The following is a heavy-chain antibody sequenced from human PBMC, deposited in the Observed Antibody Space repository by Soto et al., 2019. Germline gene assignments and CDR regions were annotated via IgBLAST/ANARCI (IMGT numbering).Heavy chain of an antibody. V-gene: IGHV3-23*01. Sequence: EVQMLESGGGLVQPGGSLRLSCAVSGITFKNYAMNWVRQAPGKGLEWVSVVSGSGATTSYADSVQGRFTVSRDNSNNTLSLQMPSLRAEDTAVYFCAKGQRTVGVARVGFFGKWGEGIVVTVCS. CDR2: VSGSGATT. J-gene: IGHJ4*02. D-gene: IGHD2-8*02. CDR3: AKGQRTVGVARVGFFGK. CDR1: GITFKNYA.